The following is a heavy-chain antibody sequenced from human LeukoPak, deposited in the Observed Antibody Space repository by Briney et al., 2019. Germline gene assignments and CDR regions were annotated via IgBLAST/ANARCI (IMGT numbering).Heavy chain of an antibody. J-gene: IGHJ4*02. CDR3: ARGHSSSWYYFDY. V-gene: IGHV4-59*01. CDR1: DGSISCCY. CDR2: IYYSGST. Sequence: SETLSLTCTVSDGSISCCYWSWIRQPPGKGLEWIGYIYYSGSTNYNPSLKSRVTISIDTSKNQFSLKLSSVTAADTAVYYCARGHSSSWYYFDYWGQGTLVTVSS. D-gene: IGHD6-13*01.